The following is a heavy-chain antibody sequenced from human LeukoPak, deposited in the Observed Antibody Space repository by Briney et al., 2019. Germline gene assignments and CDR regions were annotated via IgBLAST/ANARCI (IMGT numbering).Heavy chain of an antibody. J-gene: IGHJ6*04. Sequence: PSQTLSLTCTVSGDSLTSGSRYWSWIRQPAGKGLEWIGHFYSSTRTTYNPSLESRVTISGDTAKNQFSLMLDSVTAADTAVYFCARCMSELDYGDYAYYYHMDVWGKGTTVTVSS. V-gene: IGHV4-61*09. CDR2: FYSSTRT. CDR3: ARCMSELDYGDYAYYYHMDV. D-gene: IGHD4-17*01. CDR1: GDSLTSGSRY.